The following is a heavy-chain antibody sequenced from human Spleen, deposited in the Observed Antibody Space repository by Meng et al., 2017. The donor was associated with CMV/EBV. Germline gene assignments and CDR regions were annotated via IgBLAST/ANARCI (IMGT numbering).Heavy chain of an antibody. Sequence: SETLSLTCSVSGGFISSSDFYWGWIRQPPGKGLEWIGHIYYNSNTYYNPSLKSRVTISVDTSKIQFSLNLNSVTAADTAVYYCARTHYGSGSSRFDSWGQGTLVTVS. CDR2: IYYNSNT. CDR1: GGFISSSDFY. D-gene: IGHD3-10*01. V-gene: IGHV4-39*07. J-gene: IGHJ5*01. CDR3: ARTHYGSGSSRFDS.